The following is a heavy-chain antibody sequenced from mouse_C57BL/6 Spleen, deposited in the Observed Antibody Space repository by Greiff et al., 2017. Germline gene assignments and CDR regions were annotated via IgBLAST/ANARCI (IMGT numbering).Heavy chain of an antibody. D-gene: IGHD1-1*01. CDR2: ISYDGSN. Sequence: ESGPGLVKPSQSLSLTCSVTGYSITSGYYWNWIRQFPGNKLEWMGYISYDGSNNYNPSLKNRISITRDTSKNQFFLKLNSVTTEDTATYYCARMGITTKYFDVWGTGTTVTVSS. V-gene: IGHV3-6*01. J-gene: IGHJ1*03. CDR3: ARMGITTKYFDV. CDR1: GYSITSGYY.